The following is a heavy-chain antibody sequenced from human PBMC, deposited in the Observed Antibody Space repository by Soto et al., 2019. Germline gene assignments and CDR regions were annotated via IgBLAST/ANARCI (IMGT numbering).Heavy chain of an antibody. CDR3: TQAFTRHLAYWLDP. D-gene: IGHD3-16*01. V-gene: IGHV1-2*02. Sequence: ASVKVSCNDSGFSFTGYYIHWLRQAPGQGREWMGWINAHSGGTEYAQKFQCRVTLTRATSIATAYLTLTSLTSDDTALYSCTQAFTRHLAYWLDPWGQGTQVTVSS. CDR1: GFSFTGYY. J-gene: IGHJ5*02. CDR2: INAHSGGT.